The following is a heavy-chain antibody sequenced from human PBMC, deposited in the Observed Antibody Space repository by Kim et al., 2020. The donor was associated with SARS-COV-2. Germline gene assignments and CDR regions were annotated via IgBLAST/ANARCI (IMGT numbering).Heavy chain of an antibody. Sequence: QGRVTITADKSTSTAYMELSSLRSEDTAVYYCAREKRITMIVVVFDAFDIWGQGTMVTVSS. D-gene: IGHD3-22*01. V-gene: IGHV1-69*04. J-gene: IGHJ3*02. CDR3: AREKRITMIVVVFDAFDI.